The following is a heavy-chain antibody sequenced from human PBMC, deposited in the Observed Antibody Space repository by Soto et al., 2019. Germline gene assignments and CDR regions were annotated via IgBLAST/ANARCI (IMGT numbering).Heavy chain of an antibody. Sequence: QVQLQESGPGLVKPSQTLSLTCTVSGGSISSGGYYWSWIRQHPGKGLEWIGYIYYSGSTYYNPSLKSRVTISVDTSKNQFSLKLSSVTAADTAVYYCARGGRFLEWLLYGTYYFDYWGQGTLVTVSS. V-gene: IGHV4-31*03. CDR2: IYYSGST. D-gene: IGHD3-3*01. CDR1: GGSISSGGYY. CDR3: ARGGRFLEWLLYGTYYFDY. J-gene: IGHJ4*02.